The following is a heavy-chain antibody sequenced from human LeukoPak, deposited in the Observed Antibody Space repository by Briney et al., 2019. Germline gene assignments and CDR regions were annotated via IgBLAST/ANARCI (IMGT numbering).Heavy chain of an antibody. Sequence: GGSLRLSCAASGFTFSSYAMSWVRQAPEKGLEWVSAISGSGDSIYYADSVKGRFTISRDNSKNTLYLQMNSLRAEDTAVYYCANGGRKYSSSYWGQGTLVTVSP. D-gene: IGHD6-19*01. CDR2: ISGSGDSI. CDR3: ANGGRKYSSSY. J-gene: IGHJ4*02. CDR1: GFTFSSYA. V-gene: IGHV3-23*01.